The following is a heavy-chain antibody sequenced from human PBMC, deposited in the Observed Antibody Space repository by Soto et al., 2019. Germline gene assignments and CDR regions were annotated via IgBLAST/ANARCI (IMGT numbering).Heavy chain of an antibody. CDR3: ARTVGSGSPDFDY. V-gene: IGHV4-31*01. CDR1: GASITRDGYY. D-gene: IGHD3-10*01. CDR2: IYYSGNT. J-gene: IGHJ4*02. Sequence: QVQLQQSGPGLVKPSQTLSLTCTVSGASITRDGYYWSWLRQHPGKGLEWIGHIYYSGNTYYDLSRGSLLTISVDTSKNQFSLRLTSVTAADTAVYYCARTVGSGSPDFDYWGQGTLVTVSS.